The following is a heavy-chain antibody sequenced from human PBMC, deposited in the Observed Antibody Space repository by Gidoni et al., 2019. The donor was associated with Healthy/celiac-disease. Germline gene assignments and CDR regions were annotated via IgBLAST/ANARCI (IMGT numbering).Heavy chain of an antibody. V-gene: IGHV3-33*01. Sequence: QVQLVESGGGVVQPGRSLRLSCAASAFTFSSYGLHWVRQAPGKGLEWVAVIWYDGSNKYYADSVKGRFTISRDNSKNTLYLQMNSLRAEDTAVYYCARVGSVENYYYGMDVWGQGTTVTVSS. D-gene: IGHD3-10*01. CDR1: AFTFSSYG. J-gene: IGHJ6*02. CDR3: ARVGSVENYYYGMDV. CDR2: IWYDGSNK.